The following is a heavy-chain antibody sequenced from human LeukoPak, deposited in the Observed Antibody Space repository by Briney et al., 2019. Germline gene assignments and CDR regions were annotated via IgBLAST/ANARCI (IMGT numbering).Heavy chain of an antibody. Sequence: GGSLRLSCAASGFTFSSYSMNWVRQAPGKGLEWVSYISSSSSTIYYADSVKGRFTIARDNAKNSLYLQMNSLRDEDTAVYYCARVDSSGYYRLDAFDIWGQGTMVTVSS. V-gene: IGHV3-48*02. J-gene: IGHJ3*02. D-gene: IGHD3-22*01. CDR1: GFTFSSYS. CDR3: ARVDSSGYYRLDAFDI. CDR2: ISSSSSTI.